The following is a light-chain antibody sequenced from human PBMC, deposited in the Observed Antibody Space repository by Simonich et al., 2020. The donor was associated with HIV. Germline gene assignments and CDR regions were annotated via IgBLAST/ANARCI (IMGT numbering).Light chain of an antibody. CDR1: QSLLHSDGKTY. J-gene: IGKJ4*01. CDR3: MQSIQLPLT. Sequence: DIVMTQTPLSLSVTPGQPASISCKSSQSLLHSDGKTYLYWYLQKPGQSPQLLIYEGSHRFSGVPDRFSGSGSGTDFTLKISRVEAEDVGVYYCMQSIQLPLTFGGGTKVEIK. CDR2: EGS. V-gene: IGKV2D-29*02.